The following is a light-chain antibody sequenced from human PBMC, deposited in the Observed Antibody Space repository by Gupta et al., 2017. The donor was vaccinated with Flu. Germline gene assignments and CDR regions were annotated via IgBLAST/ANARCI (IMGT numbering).Light chain of an antibody. CDR3: QTWVTGFWV. J-gene: IGLJ3*02. CDR1: SGHSSYA. V-gene: IGLV4-69*01. Sequence: LVLPQSHPASASLAASVELTCTLRSGHSSYAIAWNKQQPEKCPLYLMRLNSDGSHSKGGGIHDRFSGSSSGAERYLTISCLQAEDEADYYCQTWVTGFWVFGGGTKLTVL. CDR2: LNSDGSH.